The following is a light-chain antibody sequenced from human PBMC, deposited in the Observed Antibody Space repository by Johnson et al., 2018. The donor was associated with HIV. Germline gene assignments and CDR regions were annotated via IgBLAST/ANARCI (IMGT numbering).Light chain of an antibody. CDR1: SSNIGNNY. V-gene: IGLV1-51*01. J-gene: IGLJ1*01. CDR3: GTWDSSLNAYV. CDR2: DNN. Sequence: QSVLTQPPSVSAAPGQKVTISCSGSSSNIGNNYVSWYKQLPGTAPKLLIYDNNKRPSGIPGRFSGSKSGTSATLGITGLQTGDEADYYCGTWDSSLNAYVFGAATKVAVL.